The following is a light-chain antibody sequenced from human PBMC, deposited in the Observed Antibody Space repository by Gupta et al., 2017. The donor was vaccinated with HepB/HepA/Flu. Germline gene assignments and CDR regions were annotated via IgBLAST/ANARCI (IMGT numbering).Light chain of an antibody. CDR2: NAS. CDR1: RHVYTW. J-gene: IGKJ1*01. V-gene: IGKV1-5*03. Sequence: DIQMTQSPSTLSASVGDRLTITCRASRHVYTWLAWYQQKPGKAPKLLIYNASTLQSGVPSSFGCGGSGKEFTLTSSSLQHDDSANYYCQQYSTYWTFGQGTKVEI. CDR3: QQYSTYWT.